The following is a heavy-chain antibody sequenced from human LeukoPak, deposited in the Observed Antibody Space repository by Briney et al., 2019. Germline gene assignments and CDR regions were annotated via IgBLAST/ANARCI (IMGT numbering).Heavy chain of an antibody. D-gene: IGHD7-27*01. Sequence: SETLSLTCAVYGGPFSGYYWNWIRQPPGKGLEWIGEINHNGYTNYNPSLESRVTISVDTSKNQFSLEVYSLTAADTAVYFCARAGTGDRSAVFDYWGQEILVTVSS. J-gene: IGHJ4*02. V-gene: IGHV4-34*01. CDR1: GGPFSGYY. CDR3: ARAGTGDRSAVFDY. CDR2: INHNGYT.